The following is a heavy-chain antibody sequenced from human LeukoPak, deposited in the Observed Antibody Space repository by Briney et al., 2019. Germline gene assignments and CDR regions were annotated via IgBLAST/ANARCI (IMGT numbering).Heavy chain of an antibody. V-gene: IGHV1-46*03. J-gene: IGHJ4*02. CDR3: ARGIRSWDYFDY. CDR2: INPSGGST. D-gene: IGHD6-13*01. CDR1: GYTFTSYY. Sequence: ASVKVSCKASGYTFTSYYLHWVRQAPGQGLEWMGIINPSGGSTSYAQKFQGRVTMTRDTSTCTVYMELSSLRSEDTAVYYCARGIRSWDYFDYWGQGTLVTVSS.